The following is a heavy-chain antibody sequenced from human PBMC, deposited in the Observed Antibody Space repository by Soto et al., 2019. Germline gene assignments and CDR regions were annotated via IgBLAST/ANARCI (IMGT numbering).Heavy chain of an antibody. CDR2: IIPILGIA. V-gene: IGHV1-69*08. J-gene: IGHJ5*02. CDR3: ARDQKATSGIVVVPAAMRGGYNWFDP. D-gene: IGHD2-2*01. CDR1: GGTFSSYT. Sequence: QVQLVQSGAEVKKPGSSVKVSCKASGGTFSSYTISWVRQAPGQGLEWMGRIIPILGIANYAQQFQGRVTMTADQSTSTAYMELSILRSEDTAVYYCARDQKATSGIVVVPAAMRGGYNWFDPWGQGTLVTVSS.